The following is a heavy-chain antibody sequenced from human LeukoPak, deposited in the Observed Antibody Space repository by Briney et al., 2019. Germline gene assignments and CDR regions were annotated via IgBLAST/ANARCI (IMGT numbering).Heavy chain of an antibody. D-gene: IGHD3-10*01. CDR1: GGSFSGYY. Sequence: SETLSLTCAVYGGSFSGYYWSWIRQPPGKGLEWIGEINHSGSTNYNPSLKSRVTISVDTSKNQFSLKLSSVTAADTAAYYCARQSSLWFGELFLGGYYYMDVWGQGTMVTVSS. J-gene: IGHJ6*03. V-gene: IGHV4-34*01. CDR3: ARQSSLWFGELFLGGYYYMDV. CDR2: INHSGST.